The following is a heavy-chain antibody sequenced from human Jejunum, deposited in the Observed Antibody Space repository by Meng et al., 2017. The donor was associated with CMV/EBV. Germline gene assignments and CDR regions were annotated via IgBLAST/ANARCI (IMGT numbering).Heavy chain of an antibody. V-gene: IGHV4-34*01. D-gene: IGHD4-17*01. Sequence: QVQLPQWGSGLLKPSETLSLTCTVYGESFSGYYWTWIRQPPGKGLEWIGEINHSGSTNYNPSLKSRVTILVDTSKRQFSLRPSFVTAADTAVYYCARVGGAQHGDFDFWGQGTLVTVSS. J-gene: IGHJ4*02. CDR3: ARVGGAQHGDFDF. CDR2: INHSGST. CDR1: GESFSGYY.